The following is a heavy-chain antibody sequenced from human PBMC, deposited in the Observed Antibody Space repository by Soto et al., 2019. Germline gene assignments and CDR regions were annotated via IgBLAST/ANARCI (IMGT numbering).Heavy chain of an antibody. CDR3: ASQQDFFYFDY. CDR1: GGSISSYY. Sequence: PSETLSLTCTVSGGSISSYYWSWIRQPPGKGLEWIGYIYYSGSTNYNPSLKSRVTISVDTSKNQFSLKLSSVTAADTAVYYCASQQDFFYFDYWGQGTPVTVSS. V-gene: IGHV4-59*01. J-gene: IGHJ4*02. CDR2: IYYSGST.